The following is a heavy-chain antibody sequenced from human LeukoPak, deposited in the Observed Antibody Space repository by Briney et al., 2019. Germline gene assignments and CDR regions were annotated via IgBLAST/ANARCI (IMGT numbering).Heavy chain of an antibody. D-gene: IGHD3-22*01. V-gene: IGHV3-15*01. J-gene: IGHJ4*02. Sequence: PGGSLRLSCAASGFTFSSYSMNWVSQAPGKGLEWVGRIKSQTDGGTTDYAAPVKGRFTISRDDSKNTLYLQMNSLKTEDTAVYYCTTDSMYYYDSSGYYYEVDYWGQGTLVTVSS. CDR2: IKSQTDGGTT. CDR3: TTDSMYYYDSSGYYYEVDY. CDR1: GFTFSSYS.